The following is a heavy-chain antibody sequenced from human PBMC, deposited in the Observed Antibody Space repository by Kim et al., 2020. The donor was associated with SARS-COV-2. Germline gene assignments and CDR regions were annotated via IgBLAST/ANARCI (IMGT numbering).Heavy chain of an antibody. CDR2: SKT. D-gene: IGHD2-21*02. Sequence: SKTDYADSVKGRFTNSRDNSKKTVDLQMNSLRVENTAIYYCAKGGGGDNGPWGQGTPVTVSS. V-gene: IGHV3-23*01. CDR3: AKGGGGDNGP. J-gene: IGHJ5*02.